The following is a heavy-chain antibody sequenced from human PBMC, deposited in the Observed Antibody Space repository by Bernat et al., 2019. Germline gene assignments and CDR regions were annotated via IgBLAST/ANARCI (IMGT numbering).Heavy chain of an antibody. Sequence: QVQLQESGPGLVKPSQTLSLTCTVSGGSISSGGYYWSWIRQHPEKGLEWIGYIYYSGSTYYNPSLKSRVTISVDTSKNQFSLKLSSVTAADTAVYYCAREWVVPAAIVGAFDIWGQGTMVTVSS. D-gene: IGHD2-2*02. CDR3: AREWVVPAAIVGAFDI. CDR1: GGSISSGGYY. CDR2: IYYSGST. V-gene: IGHV4-31*03. J-gene: IGHJ3*02.